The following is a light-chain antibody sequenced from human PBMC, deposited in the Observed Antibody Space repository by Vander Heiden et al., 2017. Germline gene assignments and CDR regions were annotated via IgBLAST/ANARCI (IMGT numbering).Light chain of an antibody. Sequence: DIQMTQSPSTLSASVGDRVTITCRASQSIDRWLAWYQQKPGKAPKFLICKASSLQSGVPSRFSGSGFGTEFALTISSLQPDDFATYYCLQYKSFYSFGQGTKLEIK. CDR1: QSIDRW. V-gene: IGKV1-5*03. CDR3: LQYKSFYS. CDR2: KAS. J-gene: IGKJ2*01.